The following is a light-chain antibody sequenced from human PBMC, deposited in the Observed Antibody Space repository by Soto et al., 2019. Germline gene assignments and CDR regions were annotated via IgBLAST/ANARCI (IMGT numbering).Light chain of an antibody. CDR2: AAT. V-gene: IGKV1-39*01. CDR3: HQSSF. J-gene: IGKJ5*01. Sequence: DIQMTQSPSSLSASVGDRVTITCRASQSISSYLNRYQQKPGKAPKLLIYAATSLQGGFPSRFSGRGSSTDFTLTNSRQQPEDFATYYCHQSSFFGQGTRLEIK. CDR1: QSISSY.